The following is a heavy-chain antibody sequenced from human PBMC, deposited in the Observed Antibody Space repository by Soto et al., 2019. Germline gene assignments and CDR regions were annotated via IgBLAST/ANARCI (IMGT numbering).Heavy chain of an antibody. CDR3: AREYQLQTNWFDP. Sequence: GGSLRLSCAASGFTFSDYYMSWIRQAPGKGLEWVSYISSSGSTIYYADSVKGRFTISRDNAKNSLYLQMNSLRAEDTAVYYCAREYQLQTNWFDPWGQGTLVTVSS. D-gene: IGHD2-2*01. CDR1: GFTFSDYY. V-gene: IGHV3-11*01. CDR2: ISSSGSTI. J-gene: IGHJ5*02.